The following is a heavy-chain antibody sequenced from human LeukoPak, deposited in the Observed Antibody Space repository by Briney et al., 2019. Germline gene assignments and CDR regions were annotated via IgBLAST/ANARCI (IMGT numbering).Heavy chain of an antibody. J-gene: IGHJ4*02. CDR1: GGSISSYY. CDR3: ARGYYDSSGYPVPDY. V-gene: IGHV4-4*07. Sequence: PSDTLSLTCTVSGGSISSYYWSWIRQPAGKGLEWIGRVYTSGSTNYNPSLKSRVTMSVDTSKNQFSLKLSSVTAADTAVYYCARGYYDSSGYPVPDYWGQGTLVTVSS. CDR2: VYTSGST. D-gene: IGHD3-22*01.